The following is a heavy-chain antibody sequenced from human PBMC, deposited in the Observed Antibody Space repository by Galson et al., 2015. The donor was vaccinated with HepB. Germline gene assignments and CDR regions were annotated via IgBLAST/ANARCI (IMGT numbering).Heavy chain of an antibody. Sequence: CAISGDSVSSNSAAWNWIRQSPSGGLEWLGRTYYRSKWYNDYAVSVKSRITINPDTSKNQFSLQLNSVTPEDTAVYYCARVRWELLQDYYYGMDVWGQGTTVTVSS. D-gene: IGHD1-26*01. CDR3: ARVRWELLQDYYYGMDV. CDR2: TYYRSKWYN. V-gene: IGHV6-1*01. J-gene: IGHJ6*02. CDR1: GDSVSSNSAA.